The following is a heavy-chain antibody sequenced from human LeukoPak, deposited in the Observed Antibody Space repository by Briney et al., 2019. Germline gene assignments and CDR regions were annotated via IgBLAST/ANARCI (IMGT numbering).Heavy chain of an antibody. D-gene: IGHD3-22*01. CDR1: GFTFSSYE. J-gene: IGHJ2*01. CDR2: ISSSGGTI. V-gene: IGHV3-48*03. CDR3: ARSPYDGSDYYYLPTGEFDL. Sequence: GRSLRLSCAASGFTFSSYEMNWVRQAPGKGLEWVSYISSSGGTIYYTDSVEGRLTTSRDNAKNSLYLQMNSLRAEDTAVYYCARSPYDGSDYYYLPTGEFDLWGRGALVIVSS.